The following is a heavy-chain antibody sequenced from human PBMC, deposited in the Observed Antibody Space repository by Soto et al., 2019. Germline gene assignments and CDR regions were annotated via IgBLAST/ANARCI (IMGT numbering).Heavy chain of an antibody. CDR2: ISGSGGST. J-gene: IGHJ6*04. Sequence: GWSLRLSCAASGFTFSSYAMSWVRQAPGKGLEWVSAISGSGGSTCYADSVKGRFTISRDNSKNTLYLQMNSLRAEDTAVYYCAKDWPDYYDFWSGYPNGMEVWGEGTKVTVSS. V-gene: IGHV3-23*01. CDR3: AKDWPDYYDFWSGYPNGMEV. D-gene: IGHD3-3*01. CDR1: GFTFSSYA.